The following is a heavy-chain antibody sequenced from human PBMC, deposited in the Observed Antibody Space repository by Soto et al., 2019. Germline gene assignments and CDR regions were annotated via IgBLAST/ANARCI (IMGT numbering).Heavy chain of an antibody. CDR1: GGTFISDA. D-gene: IGHD3-22*01. CDR2: VIPMFPKA. V-gene: IGHV1-69*06. J-gene: IGHJ4*02. Sequence: QVRLVQSEAEVKKARSSVKVSCKASGGTFISDAVTWVRQAPGQGLEWMGGVIPMFPKANYAQKFQGRATITADKSTSTVYMELHSLKSEDTALYYCARCHSDSSGPGYLDSWGQGTLVTVTS. CDR3: ARCHSDSSGPGYLDS.